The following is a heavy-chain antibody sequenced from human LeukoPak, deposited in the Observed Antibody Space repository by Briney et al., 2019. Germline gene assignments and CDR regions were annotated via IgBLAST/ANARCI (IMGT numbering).Heavy chain of an antibody. J-gene: IGHJ4*02. D-gene: IGHD3-10*01. CDR3: ARPPRGRGTPPKIDY. CDR2: ISYDGSNK. CDR1: GFTFSGSA. V-gene: IGHV3-30-3*01. Sequence: GGSLRLSCAASGFTFSGSAMHWVRQAPGKGLEWVAVISYDGSNKYYADSVKGRFTISRDNSKNTLYLQMNSLRAEDTAVYYCARPPRGRGTPPKIDYWGQGTLVTVSS.